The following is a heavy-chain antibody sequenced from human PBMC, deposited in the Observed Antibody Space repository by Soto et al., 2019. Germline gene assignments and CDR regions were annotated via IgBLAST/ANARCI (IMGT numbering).Heavy chain of an antibody. V-gene: IGHV4-31*03. CDR1: GGSISSGGYY. D-gene: IGHD2-2*01. J-gene: IGHJ6*02. Sequence: QVQLQESGPGLVKPSQTLSLTCTVSGGSISSGGYYWSWIRQHPGKGLEWIGYIYYSGSTYYNPSLKSRVTISVDTSKNQFSLKLSSVTAADTAVYYCASSPGVGVVVPFAGAEMDVWGQGTTVTVSS. CDR2: IYYSGST. CDR3: ASSPGVGVVVPFAGAEMDV.